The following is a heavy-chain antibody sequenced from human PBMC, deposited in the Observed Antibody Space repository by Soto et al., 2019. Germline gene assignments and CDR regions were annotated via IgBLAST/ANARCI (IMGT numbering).Heavy chain of an antibody. D-gene: IGHD3-22*01. CDR3: ARDRYYDSSGYSSYYYGMDV. CDR1: GGTFSSYA. Sequence: QVQLVQSGAEVKKPGSSVKVSCKASGGTFSSYAISWVRQAPGQGLEWMGGIIPIFGTANYAQKFQGRVTITADDSTSTAYMELSSLRSEDTAVYYCARDRYYDSSGYSSYYYGMDVWGQGTTVTVSS. V-gene: IGHV1-69*01. CDR2: IIPIFGTA. J-gene: IGHJ6*02.